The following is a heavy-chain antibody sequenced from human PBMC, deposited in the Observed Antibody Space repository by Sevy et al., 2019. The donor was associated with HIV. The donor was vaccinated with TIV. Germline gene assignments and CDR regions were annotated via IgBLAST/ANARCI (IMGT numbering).Heavy chain of an antibody. Sequence: GGSLRLSCGASGFTFSSYAMSWVRQAPRKGLEWVSTVSASGGATYYADSVKGRFTISRENSKNTLCLQMSSLGAEDAATYFCARNDYYDTIGGTGNFDYWGQGTLVTVSS. V-gene: IGHV3-23*01. D-gene: IGHD3-22*01. J-gene: IGHJ4*02. CDR3: ARNDYYDTIGGTGNFDY. CDR1: GFTFSSYA. CDR2: VSASGGAT.